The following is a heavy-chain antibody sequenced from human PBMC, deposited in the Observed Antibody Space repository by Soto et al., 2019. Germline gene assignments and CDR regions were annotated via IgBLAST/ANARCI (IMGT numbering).Heavy chain of an antibody. V-gene: IGHV1-8*01. CDR2: MNPNSGNT. D-gene: IGHD6-6*01. Sequence: GASVKVSCKASGYTFTSYDINWVRQATGQGLEWMGWMNPNSGNTGYAQKFQGRVTMTRNTSISTAYMELSSLRSEDTAVYYCARGSGSGSSSSSSTLMQSFLESTDENDYWGQGILVTVSS. CDR3: ARGSGSGSSSSSSTLMQSFLESTDENDY. J-gene: IGHJ4*02. CDR1: GYTFTSYD.